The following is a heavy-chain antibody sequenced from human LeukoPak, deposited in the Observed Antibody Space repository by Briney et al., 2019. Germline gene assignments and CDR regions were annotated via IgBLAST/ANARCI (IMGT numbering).Heavy chain of an antibody. CDR3: ARAVPYYYYSLDV. CDR2: IYYSGST. CDR1: GGSISSYY. V-gene: IGHV4-59*01. J-gene: IGHJ6*03. Sequence: SETLSLTCTVAGGSISSYYWSWSRHPPGKGLEWIGYIYYSGSTNYNPSLKSRVTISVDTSKNQFSLKLSSVTAADTAVYYCARAVPYYYYSLDVWGKGTTVTVSS.